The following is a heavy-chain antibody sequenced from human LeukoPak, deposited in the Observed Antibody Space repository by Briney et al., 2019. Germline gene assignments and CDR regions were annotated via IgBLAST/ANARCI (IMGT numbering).Heavy chain of an antibody. V-gene: IGHV4-38-2*02. J-gene: IGHJ4*02. D-gene: IGHD2-15*01. CDR1: GYSISSGYY. CDR2: IYHSGST. CDR3: ASSVVVAAPGFDY. Sequence: SETLSLTCTVSGYSISSGYYWGWIRQPPGKGLEWIGSIYHSGSTYYNPSLKSRVTISVDTSKNQFSLKLSSVTAADTAVYYCASSVVVAAPGFDYWGQGTLVTVSS.